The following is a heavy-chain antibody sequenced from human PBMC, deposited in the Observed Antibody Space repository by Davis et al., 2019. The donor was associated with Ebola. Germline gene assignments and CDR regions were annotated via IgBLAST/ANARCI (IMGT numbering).Heavy chain of an antibody. CDR2: INPNFGGK. V-gene: IGHV1-2*06. D-gene: IGHD5-18*01. CDR3: ARGHTYGRWDDWFDP. J-gene: IGHJ5*02. Sequence: ASVKVSCKASGYTFAAHYIHWVRQAPGQGLEWMGRINPNFGGKIYAQKFQDRVTMTIDTSINTAYMELDRLRSDDTAVYYCARGHTYGRWDDWFDPWGQGTLFTVSS. CDR1: GYTFAAHY.